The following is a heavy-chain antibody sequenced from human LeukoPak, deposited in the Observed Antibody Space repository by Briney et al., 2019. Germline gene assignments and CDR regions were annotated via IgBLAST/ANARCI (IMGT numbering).Heavy chain of an antibody. D-gene: IGHD4-17*01. V-gene: IGHV4-34*01. J-gene: IGHJ2*01. CDR1: GGSFSGYY. Sequence: PSETLSLTCAVYGGSFSGYYWSWIRQPPGKGLEWIGEINHSGSTNYNPSLKSRVTISVVTSKNQFSLKLSSVTAADTAVYYCARGTVTTTYWYFDLWGRGTLVTVSS. CDR3: ARGTVTTTYWYFDL. CDR2: INHSGST.